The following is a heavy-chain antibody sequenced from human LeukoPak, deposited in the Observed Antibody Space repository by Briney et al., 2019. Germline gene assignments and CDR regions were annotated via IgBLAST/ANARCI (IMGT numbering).Heavy chain of an antibody. D-gene: IGHD6-13*01. CDR1: GFTFSSYE. V-gene: IGHV3-48*03. Sequence: GGSLRLSCAASGFTFSSYEMNWVRQAPGKGLEWVSYISSSGSTIYYADSVKGRFTISRDNSKNTLYLQMNSLRAEDTAVYYCAKGGSSWYGGWFDPWGQGTLVTVSS. J-gene: IGHJ5*02. CDR2: ISSSGSTI. CDR3: AKGGSSWYGGWFDP.